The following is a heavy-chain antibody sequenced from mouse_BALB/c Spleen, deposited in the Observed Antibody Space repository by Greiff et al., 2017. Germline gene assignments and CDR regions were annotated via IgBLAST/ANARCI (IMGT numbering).Heavy chain of an antibody. Sequence: QVQLKQSGPELVRPGVSVKISCKGSGYTFTDYAMHWVKQSHAKSLEWIGVISTYYGNTNYNQKFKGKATMTVDKSSSTAYMELARLTSEDSAIYYCARQLGLRDAMDYWGQGTSVTVSS. CDR1: GYTFTDYA. V-gene: IGHV1-67*01. J-gene: IGHJ4*01. CDR3: ARQLGLRDAMDY. D-gene: IGHD3-1*01. CDR2: ISTYYGNT.